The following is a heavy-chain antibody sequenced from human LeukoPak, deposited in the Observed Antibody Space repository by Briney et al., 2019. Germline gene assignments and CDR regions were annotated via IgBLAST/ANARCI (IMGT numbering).Heavy chain of an antibody. D-gene: IGHD2-2*01. Sequence: ASVKVSCKASGYTFTGYYMHWVRQAPGQGLEWMGRINPNSGGTNYAQKFQGRVTMTRDTSISTAYMELSRLRSDDTAVYYCARERDQLLVYYYYGMDVWGQGTTVTASS. CDR3: ARERDQLLVYYYYGMDV. V-gene: IGHV1-2*06. CDR2: INPNSGGT. CDR1: GYTFTGYY. J-gene: IGHJ6*02.